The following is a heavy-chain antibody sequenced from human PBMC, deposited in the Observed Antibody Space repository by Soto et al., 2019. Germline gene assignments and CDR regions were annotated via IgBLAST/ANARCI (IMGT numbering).Heavy chain of an antibody. J-gene: IGHJ3*02. V-gene: IGHV3-48*04. Sequence: GGSLRLSCAASGFTFSSYSMNWVRQAPGKGLEWVSYISSSSSTIYYADSVKGRFTISRDNAKNSLYLQMNSLRAEDTAVYYCATRGDILTGYYAFDIWGQGTMVTVSS. CDR2: ISSSSSTI. D-gene: IGHD3-9*01. CDR3: ATRGDILTGYYAFDI. CDR1: GFTFSSYS.